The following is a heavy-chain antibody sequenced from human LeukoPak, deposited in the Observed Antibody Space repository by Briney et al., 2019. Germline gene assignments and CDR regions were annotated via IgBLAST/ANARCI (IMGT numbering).Heavy chain of an antibody. J-gene: IGHJ3*02. CDR2: IYPGDSDT. Sequence: GESLEISCKGSGYRFTSYWIGWVRQMPGKGLEWMGIIYPGDSDTRYSPSFQGQVTISAGKSISTAYLQWSSLKASDTAMYYCAAASTGSIAAAFDIWGQGTMVTVSS. V-gene: IGHV5-51*01. CDR3: AAASTGSIAAAFDI. D-gene: IGHD6-6*01. CDR1: GYRFTSYW.